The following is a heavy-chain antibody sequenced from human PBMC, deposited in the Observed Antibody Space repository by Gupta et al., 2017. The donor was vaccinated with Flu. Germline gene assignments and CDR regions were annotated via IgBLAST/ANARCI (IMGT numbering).Heavy chain of an antibody. V-gene: IGHV1-69*01. CDR2: IIPIFGTA. CDR1: GGTFSSYA. D-gene: IGHD2-2*01. Sequence: QVQLVQSGAEVKKPGSSVKVSCKASGGTFSSYAISWVRQAPGQGLEWMGGIIPIFGTANYAQKFQGRVTITADESTSTAYMDLSSLRSEDTAVYYCASLPGYCSSTSCAPRSADYWGQGTLVTVSS. J-gene: IGHJ4*02. CDR3: ASLPGYCSSTSCAPRSADY.